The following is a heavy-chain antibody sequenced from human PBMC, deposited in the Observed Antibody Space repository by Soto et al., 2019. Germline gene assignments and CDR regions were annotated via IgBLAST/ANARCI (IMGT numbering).Heavy chain of an antibody. J-gene: IGHJ6*02. D-gene: IGHD6-13*01. V-gene: IGHV1-18*04. Sequence: ASVKVSCKTSGYTFTSYGISWVRQAPGQGLEWMGWISAYNGNTNYAQKLQGRVTMTTDTSTSTAYMELRSLRSDDTAVYYCARGGQQLVGYYYYYGMDVWGQGTTVTVSS. CDR2: ISAYNGNT. CDR3: ARGGQQLVGYYYYYGMDV. CDR1: GYTFTSYG.